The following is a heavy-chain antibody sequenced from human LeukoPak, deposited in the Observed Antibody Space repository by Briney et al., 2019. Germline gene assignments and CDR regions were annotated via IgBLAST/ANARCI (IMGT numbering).Heavy chain of an antibody. Sequence: GESLKISCKGSGYSFTSYWIGWVRQMPGKGLEWMGIIYPGDSDTRYSPSFQGQVTISADKSISTAYLQWSSLKASDTAMYYCARRFHYDSSGYYYEAPFDYWGQGTLVTVS. V-gene: IGHV5-51*01. CDR2: IYPGDSDT. D-gene: IGHD3-22*01. CDR3: ARRFHYDSSGYYYEAPFDY. CDR1: GYSFTSYW. J-gene: IGHJ4*02.